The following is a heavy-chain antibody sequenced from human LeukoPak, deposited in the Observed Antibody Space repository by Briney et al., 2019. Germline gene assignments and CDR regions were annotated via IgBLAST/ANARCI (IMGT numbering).Heavy chain of an antibody. CDR2: IFYSGST. V-gene: IGHV4-39*01. CDR1: GGSISSSSYY. CDR3: ARQGSYSYGSGTYYNGHFDY. J-gene: IGHJ4*02. Sequence: SETLSLTCTVSGGSISSSSYYWGWIRQPPGKGLEWIGSIFYSGSTFYNPSLKSRVTISVDTSKNQFSLKLSSVTAADTAVSYCARQGSYSYGSGTYYNGHFDYWAQGILVTVSS. D-gene: IGHD3-10*01.